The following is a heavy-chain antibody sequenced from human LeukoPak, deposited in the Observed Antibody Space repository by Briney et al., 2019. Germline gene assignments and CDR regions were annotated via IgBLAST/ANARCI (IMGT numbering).Heavy chain of an antibody. V-gene: IGHV1-69*04. Sequence: SVKVSCKASGGTFSSYAISWVRQAPGQGLEWMGRIIPILGIANYAQKFQGRVTITADKSTSTAYMKLSSLRSEDTAVYYCARERRDCSGGSCANWFDPWGQGTLVTVSS. CDR3: ARERRDCSGGSCANWFDP. D-gene: IGHD2-15*01. J-gene: IGHJ5*02. CDR2: IIPILGIA. CDR1: GGTFSSYA.